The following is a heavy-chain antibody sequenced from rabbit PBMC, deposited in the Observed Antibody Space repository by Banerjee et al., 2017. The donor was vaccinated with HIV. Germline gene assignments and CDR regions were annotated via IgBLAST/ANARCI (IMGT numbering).Heavy chain of an antibody. CDR3: ARDQTGDGVSVHTL. Sequence: QQQLEESGGGLVKPGGTLTLTCKASGIDFSTYYYMCWVRQAPGKGLELIACIDIVSGNTRYASWAKGRFTISKTSSTTVTLQMTSLTAADTATYFCARDQTGDGVSVHTLWGPGTLVTVS. CDR1: GIDFSTYYY. CDR2: IDIVSGNT. D-gene: IGHD2-1*01. V-gene: IGHV1S43*01. J-gene: IGHJ4*01.